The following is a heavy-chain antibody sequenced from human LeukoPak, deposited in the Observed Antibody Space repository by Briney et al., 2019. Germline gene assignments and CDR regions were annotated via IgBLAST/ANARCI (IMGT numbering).Heavy chain of an antibody. D-gene: IGHD3-10*01. CDR3: AKGKGRFGDPFDY. Sequence: QSGGSLRLSCAASGFTFSSYAMSWVRQAPGKGLEWVSAISGSGGSTYYADSVKGRFTISRDNSKNTLYLQMNSLRAEDTAVYYCAKGKGRFGDPFDYWGQGTLVTVSS. CDR1: GFTFSSYA. V-gene: IGHV3-23*01. J-gene: IGHJ4*02. CDR2: ISGSGGST.